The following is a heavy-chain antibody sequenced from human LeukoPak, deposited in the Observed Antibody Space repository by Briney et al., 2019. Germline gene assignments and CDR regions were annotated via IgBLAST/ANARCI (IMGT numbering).Heavy chain of an antibody. J-gene: IGHJ4*02. CDR2: IYYSGTT. V-gene: IGHV4-59*01. CDR1: GGSISSYY. Sequence: SETLFLTCTVSGGSISSYYWSWIRQPPGKGLEWIGYIYYSGTTNYNPSLKSRVTISVDTPKNQFSLKLSSVTAADTAVYYCARGVYIAAAQYGYWGQGTLVTVSS. CDR3: ARGVYIAAAQYGY. D-gene: IGHD6-13*01.